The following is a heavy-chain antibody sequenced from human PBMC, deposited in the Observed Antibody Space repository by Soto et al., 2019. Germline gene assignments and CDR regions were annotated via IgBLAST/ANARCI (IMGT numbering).Heavy chain of an antibody. CDR1: GYSFTSLD. J-gene: IGHJ4*02. CDR2: MQPSTGRT. CDR3: ARGVSAGVDY. Sequence: ASVKVSCKASGYSFTSLDINWVRQTAGQGLEWMGWMQPSTGRTGYAQKFQGRVTMTRDTSINTAYMELTILTSDDTAFYYCARGVSAGVDYWGQGTLVTVSS. V-gene: IGHV1-8*01. D-gene: IGHD1-26*01.